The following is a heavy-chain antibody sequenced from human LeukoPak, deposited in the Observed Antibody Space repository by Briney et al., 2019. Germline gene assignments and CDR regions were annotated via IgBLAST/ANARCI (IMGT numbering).Heavy chain of an antibody. CDR2: INSDGSST. Sequence: GGSLRLSCAASGFTFSSYWMHWVRQAPGKGLVWVSRINSDGSSTSYADSVRGRFSISRDNAKNTLYLQMNSLRAEDTAVYYCARAYSSSWYDGSGTFDYWGQGTLVTVSS. CDR1: GFTFSSYW. CDR3: ARAYSSSWYDGSGTFDY. V-gene: IGHV3-74*01. D-gene: IGHD6-13*01. J-gene: IGHJ4*02.